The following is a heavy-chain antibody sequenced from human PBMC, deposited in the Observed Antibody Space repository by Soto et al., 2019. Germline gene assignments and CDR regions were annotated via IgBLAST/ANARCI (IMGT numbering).Heavy chain of an antibody. J-gene: IGHJ5*02. V-gene: IGHV1-18*01. CDR1: GYTFTSYG. CDR2: ISAYNGNT. CDR3: RRGIAAAGTEGSWFDP. Sequence: ASVKVSCKASGYTFTSYGISWVRQAPGQGLEWMGWISAYNGNTNYAQKLQGRVTMTTDTSTSTAYMELRSLRSDDTAVYYRRRGIAAAGTEGSWFDPWGQGTLVTVSS. D-gene: IGHD6-13*01.